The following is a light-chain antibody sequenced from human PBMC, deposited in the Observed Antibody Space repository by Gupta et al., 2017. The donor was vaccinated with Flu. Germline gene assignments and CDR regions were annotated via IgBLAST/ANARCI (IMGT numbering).Light chain of an antibody. V-gene: IGLV2-23*02. CDR2: EVS. Sequence: TSSDVGNYNLVSWYQQHPGKDPKLMIYEVSKRPSGVSNRFSGSKSGNTASLTISGLQAEDEADYYCCSYAGSNTWVFGGGTKLTVL. CDR1: SSDVGNYNL. J-gene: IGLJ3*02. CDR3: CSYAGSNTWV.